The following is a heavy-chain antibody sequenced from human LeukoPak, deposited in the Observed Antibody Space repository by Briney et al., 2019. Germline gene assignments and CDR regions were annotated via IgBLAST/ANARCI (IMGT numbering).Heavy chain of an antibody. CDR3: AKGRPRIPAASLYYFDY. CDR1: GFTFSSYA. V-gene: IGHV3-23*01. Sequence: SGGSLRLSCAASGFTFSSYAMSWVRQAPGEGREWVSAFSGSGGSTYYPDSVRGRFTISRDNSKNTLYLQMNSLRAEDTAVYYCAKGRPRIPAASLYYFDYWGQGTLVTVSS. D-gene: IGHD2-2*01. J-gene: IGHJ4*02. CDR2: FSGSGGST.